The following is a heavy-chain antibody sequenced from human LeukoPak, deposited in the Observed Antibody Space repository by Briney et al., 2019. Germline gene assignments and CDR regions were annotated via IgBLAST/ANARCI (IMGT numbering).Heavy chain of an antibody. D-gene: IGHD3-10*01. Sequence: PGGSLRLPCAASGFTFSSYWMSWVRQAPGKGLEWVANIKQDGSEKYYVDSVKGRFTISRDNAKNSLYLQMNSLRAEDTAVYYCAREADGSGSYYNPSPLDYWGQGTLVTVSS. V-gene: IGHV3-7*01. J-gene: IGHJ4*02. CDR3: AREADGSGSYYNPSPLDY. CDR2: IKQDGSEK. CDR1: GFTFSSYW.